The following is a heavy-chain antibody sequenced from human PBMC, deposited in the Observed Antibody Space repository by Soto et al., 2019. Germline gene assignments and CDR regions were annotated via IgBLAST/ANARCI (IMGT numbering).Heavy chain of an antibody. V-gene: IGHV4-31*01. J-gene: IGHJ5*02. CDR2: IYYSGST. CDR1: GGSISSGGYY. D-gene: IGHD3-10*01. Sequence: QVQLQESGPGLVKPSQTLSLTCTVSGGSISSGGYYWSWIRQHPGKGLEWIGYIYYSGSTYYNPSLKSLVTISVDTSKNQFSLKLSSVTAADTAVYYCAREVLLWFGAFDPWGQGTLVTVSS. CDR3: AREVLLWFGAFDP.